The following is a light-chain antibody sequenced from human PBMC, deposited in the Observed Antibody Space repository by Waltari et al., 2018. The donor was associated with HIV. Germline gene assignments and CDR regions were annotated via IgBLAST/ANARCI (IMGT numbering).Light chain of an antibody. J-gene: IGLJ3*02. V-gene: IGLV10-54*04. Sequence: QAGLTQPPSLSVGLGQTATLTCTGDSNNVDDQGAAWLQHHQGHPPKVLSHRNNTRATGVSEKCSAFRAGRTAFLSIAGLRPEDEADDYCSAWDNTRNGWVFGGGTQLTVL. CDR2: RNN. CDR1: SNNVDDQG. CDR3: SAWDNTRNGWV.